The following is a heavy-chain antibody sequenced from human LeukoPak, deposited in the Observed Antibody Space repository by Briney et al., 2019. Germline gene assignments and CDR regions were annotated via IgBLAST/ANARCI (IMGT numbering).Heavy chain of an antibody. Sequence: GGSLRLSCAASGFIFSSYAMRWVRQAPGKGLEWVSGISGSGGSTHYADSVEGRFTISRDNSKNTLYLQMNSLRAEDTAVYYCAKETVVVVAATPDAFDIWGQGTMVTVSS. V-gene: IGHV3-23*01. CDR3: AKETVVVVAATPDAFDI. D-gene: IGHD2-15*01. J-gene: IGHJ3*02. CDR1: GFIFSSYA. CDR2: ISGSGGST.